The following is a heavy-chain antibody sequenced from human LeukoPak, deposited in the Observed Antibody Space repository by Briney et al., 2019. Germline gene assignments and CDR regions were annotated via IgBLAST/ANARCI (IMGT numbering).Heavy chain of an antibody. CDR2: INHSGST. CDR1: GGSFSGYY. J-gene: IGHJ6*02. Sequence: SETLSLTCAVYGGSFSGYYWSWIRQPPGKGLEWIGEINHSGSTNYNPSLKSRVTISVDTSKNQFSLKLSSVTAADTAVYYCARGGNTMVRGARKSRYYYGMDVWGQGTTVTVSS. D-gene: IGHD3-10*01. V-gene: IGHV4-34*01. CDR3: ARGGNTMVRGARKSRYYYGMDV.